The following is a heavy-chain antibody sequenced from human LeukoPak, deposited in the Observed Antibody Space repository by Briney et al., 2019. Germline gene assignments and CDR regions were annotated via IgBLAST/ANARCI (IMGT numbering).Heavy chain of an antibody. CDR3: AGHFCPAGDCYAGETWWFDP. V-gene: IGHV3-21*01. CDR1: GFTFSSYT. CDR2: ISSSTTYI. D-gene: IGHD2-21*02. J-gene: IGHJ5*02. Sequence: GGSLRLSCAASGFTFSSYTMNWVRQSAGKGLEWISSISSSTTYIYYADSVRGRFTVSRDNAKNSLFLQMDNLRAEDTAVYYCAGHFCPAGDCYAGETWWFDPWGQGTLVTVSS.